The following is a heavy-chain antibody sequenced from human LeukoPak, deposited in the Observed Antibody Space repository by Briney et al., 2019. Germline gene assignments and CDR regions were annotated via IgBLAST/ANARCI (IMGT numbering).Heavy chain of an antibody. CDR3: ARGILSYVWGSYVAPEFDY. CDR1: GYTFTSYA. CDR2: INAGNGNT. D-gene: IGHD3-16*01. Sequence: GASVKVSCKASGYTFTSYAMHWVRQAPGQRLEWMGWINAGNGNTKYSQKFQGRVTITRDTSASTAYMELSSLRSEDTAVYYCARGILSYVWGSYVAPEFDYWGQGTLVTVSS. V-gene: IGHV1-3*01. J-gene: IGHJ4*02.